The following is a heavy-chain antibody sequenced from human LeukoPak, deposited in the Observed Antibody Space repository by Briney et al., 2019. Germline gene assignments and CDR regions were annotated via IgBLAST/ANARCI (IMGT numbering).Heavy chain of an antibody. V-gene: IGHV4-39*01. Sequence: NPGGSLRLSCAASGFTFSNYWMTWVRQPPGKGLEWIGSIYYSGSSFDNPALKSRVTISVDTSKNQFSLKLSSVTAADTAVYYCARHRSGWLQSSFDYWGQGTLVTVSS. CDR2: IYYSGSS. J-gene: IGHJ4*02. CDR3: ARHRSGWLQSSFDY. D-gene: IGHD5-24*01. CDR1: GFTFSNYW.